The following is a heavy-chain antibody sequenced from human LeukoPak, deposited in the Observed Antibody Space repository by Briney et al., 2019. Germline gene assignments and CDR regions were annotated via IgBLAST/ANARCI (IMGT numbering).Heavy chain of an antibody. V-gene: IGHV1-58*01. J-gene: IGHJ4*02. CDR2: IVVGSGNT. Sequence: GTSVKVSCKASGLTFTSSAVQWVRQARGQRLEWIGWIVVGSGNTNYAQKFQERVTITRDMSTSTAYLELSSLRSEDTAIYYCAAAWERAYFDYWGQGTLVTVSS. CDR3: AAAWERAYFDY. D-gene: IGHD1-26*01. CDR1: GLTFTSSA.